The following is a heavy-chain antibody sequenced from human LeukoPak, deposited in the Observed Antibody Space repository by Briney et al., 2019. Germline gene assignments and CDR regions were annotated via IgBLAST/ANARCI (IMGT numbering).Heavy chain of an antibody. CDR2: IYYSGST. CDR3: ARDFGQWLVRYFDY. CDR1: GGSISSSSYY. V-gene: IGHV4-39*07. Sequence: PSETLSLTCTVSGGSISSSSYYWGWIRQPPGKGLEWIGSIYYSGSTYYNPSLKSRVTISVDTSKNQFSLKLSSVTAADTAVYYCARDFGQWLVRYFDYWGQGTLVTVSS. D-gene: IGHD6-19*01. J-gene: IGHJ4*02.